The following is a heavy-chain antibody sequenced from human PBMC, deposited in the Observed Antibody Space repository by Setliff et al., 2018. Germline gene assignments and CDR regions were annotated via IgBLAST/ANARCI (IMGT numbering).Heavy chain of an antibody. CDR2: INHSGGI. J-gene: IGHJ5*02. CDR1: GGSLRNNF. Sequence: SETLSLTCTVSGGSLRNNFWGWIRQSPGKGLEWIGEINHSGGIDYNPSLKSRVTISVDTSKNQFSLKLMSVTAADTAVYYCATMRNYYETGNYYSSRWFDPWGQGTLVTVSS. D-gene: IGHD3-22*01. V-gene: IGHV4-34*01. CDR3: ATMRNYYETGNYYSSRWFDP.